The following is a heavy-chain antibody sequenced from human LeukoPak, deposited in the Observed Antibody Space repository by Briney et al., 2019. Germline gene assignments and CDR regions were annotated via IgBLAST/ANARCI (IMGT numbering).Heavy chain of an antibody. V-gene: IGHV3-15*01. CDR2: IKSKSDGGAT. CDR1: GFTFSDDW. D-gene: IGHD3-10*01. CDR3: TTVTMVRDYDY. Sequence: GGSLRLSCAASGFTFSDDWMNWVRQAPGKGPEWVGRIKSKSDGGATGYAAPVKGRFTISRDDSKNTLYLEMNSLKIEDTAVYYCTTVTMVRDYDYWGQGTLVTVSS. J-gene: IGHJ4*02.